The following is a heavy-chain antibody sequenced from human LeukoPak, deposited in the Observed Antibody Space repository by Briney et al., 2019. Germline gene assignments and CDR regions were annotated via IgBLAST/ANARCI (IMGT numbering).Heavy chain of an antibody. CDR1: GGSFSGYY. Sequence: SETLSLTCAVYGGSFSGYYWSWIRQPPGKGLEWIGYIYYSGSTNYNPSLKSRVTISVDTSKNQFSLKLSSVTAADTAVYYCARGDNWNKHGDYWGQGTLVTVSS. CDR2: IYYSGST. CDR3: ARGDNWNKHGDY. D-gene: IGHD1-1*01. V-gene: IGHV4-59*08. J-gene: IGHJ4*02.